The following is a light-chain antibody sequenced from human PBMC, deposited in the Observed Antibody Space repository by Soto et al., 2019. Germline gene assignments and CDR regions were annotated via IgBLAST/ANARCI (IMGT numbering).Light chain of an antibody. V-gene: IGKV3-11*01. CDR2: DAS. Sequence: IVLTQSPATLSVSPGERATLSCRASQSVSSYLAWYQQKPGQAPRLLIYDASNRATGVPARFSGSGSGTDFTLTISSLEPEDFAVYYCQQRSNWQYTFGQGTKVDIK. CDR1: QSVSSY. J-gene: IGKJ2*01. CDR3: QQRSNWQYT.